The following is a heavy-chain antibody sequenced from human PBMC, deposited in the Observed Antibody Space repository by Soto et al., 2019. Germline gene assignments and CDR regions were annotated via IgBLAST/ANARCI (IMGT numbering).Heavy chain of an antibody. V-gene: IGHV3-72*01. CDR1: GFTFSDHY. D-gene: IGHD5-12*01. J-gene: IGHJ4*02. CDR3: ARGVVSTGYFDY. Sequence: EVQLAESGGGLVQPGGSLRLSCAASGFTFSDHYMDWVRQARGKGLEWVGRSRDKVHSHTTEYAASVKGRFTISRGDSENSLYLQMNSLKTEDTAVYYCARGVVSTGYFDYWGQGTLVTVSS. CDR2: SRDKVHSHTT.